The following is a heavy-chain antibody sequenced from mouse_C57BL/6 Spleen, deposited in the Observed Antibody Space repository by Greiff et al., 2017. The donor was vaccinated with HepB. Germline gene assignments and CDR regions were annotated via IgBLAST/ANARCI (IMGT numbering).Heavy chain of an antibody. D-gene: IGHD3-2*02. V-gene: IGHV1-64*01. J-gene: IGHJ3*01. CDR1: GYTFTSYW. CDR3: ATAQAPFAY. Sequence: VQLQQPGAELVKPGASVKLSCKASGYTFTSYWMHWVKQRPGQGLEWIGMIHPNSGSTNYNEKFKTKATLTVDKSASTAYMQLSSLTSEDSAVYYCATAQAPFAYWGQGTLVTVSA. CDR2: IHPNSGST.